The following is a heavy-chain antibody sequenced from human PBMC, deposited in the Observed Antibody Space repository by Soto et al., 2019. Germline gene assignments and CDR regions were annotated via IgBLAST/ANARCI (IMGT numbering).Heavy chain of an antibody. CDR1: GESITTNRYY. CDR2: IYYTGTT. J-gene: IGHJ4*02. D-gene: IGHD6-13*01. Sequence: QLQLQESGPALVKPSETLSLTCTVSGESITTNRYYWGWIRQPPGKGLEWCGTIYYTGTTYYNPSLKSPVTVSVDTSKNQFSLRLTSVTATDTAVYYCARQKRGSSSWPFEHWGQGTLVTVSS. V-gene: IGHV4-39*01. CDR3: ARQKRGSSSWPFEH.